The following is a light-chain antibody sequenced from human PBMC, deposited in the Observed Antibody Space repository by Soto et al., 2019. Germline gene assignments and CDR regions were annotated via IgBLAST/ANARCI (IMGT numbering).Light chain of an antibody. CDR3: GTWDSSLSAYV. V-gene: IGLV1-51*01. J-gene: IGLJ1*01. CDR1: SSNIGNNY. Sequence: QSLLTQPPSVSAAPGQKVTISCSGSSSNIGNNYVSWYQQLPGTAPKLLIYDNNKRPSGIPDRFSGSKSGTSATLGITGLQTGDEADYYCGTWDSSLSAYVFGTGTKVNVL. CDR2: DNN.